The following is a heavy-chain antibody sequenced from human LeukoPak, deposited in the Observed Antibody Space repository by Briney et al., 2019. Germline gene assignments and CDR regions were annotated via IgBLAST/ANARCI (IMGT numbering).Heavy chain of an antibody. CDR1: GFTFSSYA. J-gene: IGHJ5*02. V-gene: IGHV3-30*01. CDR2: ISYDGSNK. D-gene: IGHD6-6*01. Sequence: QPGRSLRLSCAASGFTFSSYAMHWVRQAPGKGLEWVAVISYDGSNKYYADSVKGRFTISRDNSKNTLCLQMNSLRAEDTAVYYCARDPSPSIAARPCWFDPWGQGTLVTVSS. CDR3: ARDPSPSIAARPCWFDP.